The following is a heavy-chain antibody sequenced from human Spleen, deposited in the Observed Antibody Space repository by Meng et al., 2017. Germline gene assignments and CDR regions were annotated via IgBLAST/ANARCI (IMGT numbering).Heavy chain of an antibody. D-gene: IGHD4-11*01. V-gene: IGHV4-38-2*02. CDR1: GYSISSGYY. CDR2: FYHSGST. Sequence: SETLSLTCTVSGYSISSGYYWGWIRQPPGKGLEWIGSFYHSGSTYFNPSLKSRVTISVDTSKNQFSLKLRSVTAADTAVYYCARGPTTMAHDFDYWGQGTLVTVSS. J-gene: IGHJ4*02. CDR3: ARGPTTMAHDFDY.